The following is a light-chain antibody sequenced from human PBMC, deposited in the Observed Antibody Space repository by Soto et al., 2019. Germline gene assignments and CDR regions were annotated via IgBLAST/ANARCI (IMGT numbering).Light chain of an antibody. Sequence: EMVMTQSPATLSVSPGERATLSCRASQSVSSDLAWYQQKPGQAPRLLMYGASTRATGVPARFSGSGSGTEITLTISSLQSEDFAVYYCQQYNNWPPWTFGQGTNVDIK. CDR1: QSVSSD. CDR3: QQYNNWPPWT. J-gene: IGKJ1*01. CDR2: GAS. V-gene: IGKV3-15*01.